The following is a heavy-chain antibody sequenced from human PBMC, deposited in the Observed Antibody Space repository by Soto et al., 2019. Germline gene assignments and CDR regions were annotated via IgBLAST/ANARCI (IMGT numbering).Heavy chain of an antibody. CDR3: AREGSDAFDT. Sequence: EVRLVESGGGLIQPGGSLRLSCAASGLTVISYYMIWVRQPPGKGLEWVSVIFSGDNAYYADSVKGRFTVSRDNSKNTLYLQMNSLRVDDTAVYYCAREGSDAFDTWGQGTMVTVSS. J-gene: IGHJ3*02. CDR1: GLTVISYY. CDR2: IFSGDNA. V-gene: IGHV3-53*01.